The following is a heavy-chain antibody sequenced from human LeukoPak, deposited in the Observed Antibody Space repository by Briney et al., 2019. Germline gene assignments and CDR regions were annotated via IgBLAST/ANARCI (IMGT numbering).Heavy chain of an antibody. CDR3: ARGPSGYHNT. Sequence: GGSLRLSCAASGFTFDDYAMHWVRQAPGKGLEWVSGISWNSGSIGYADPVKGRFTISRDNAKNSLYLQMNSLRAEDTAVYYCARGPSGYHNTGGQGTLVTVSP. CDR1: GFTFDDYA. D-gene: IGHD5-12*01. V-gene: IGHV3-9*01. CDR2: ISWNSGSI. J-gene: IGHJ4*02.